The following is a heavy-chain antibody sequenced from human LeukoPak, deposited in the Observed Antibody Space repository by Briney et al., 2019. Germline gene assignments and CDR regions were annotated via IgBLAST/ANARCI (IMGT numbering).Heavy chain of an antibody. J-gene: IGHJ4*02. Sequence: PGGSLRLSCAASGFTFSNYGMNWVRQAPGKGLEWVALIQYDGSNKNYADSVKGRFTISRDNSKNTLYLQMNSLRAEDTAVYYCAKGPNSWYFDYWGQGTLVTVSS. CDR1: GFTFSNYG. CDR3: AKGPNSWYFDY. D-gene: IGHD6-13*01. CDR2: IQYDGSNK. V-gene: IGHV3-30*02.